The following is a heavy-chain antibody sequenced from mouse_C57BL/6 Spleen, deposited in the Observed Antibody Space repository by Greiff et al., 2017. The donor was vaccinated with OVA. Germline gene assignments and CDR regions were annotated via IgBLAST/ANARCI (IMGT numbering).Heavy chain of an antibody. Sequence: EVKLVESGGGLVQPGGSMKLSCVASGFTFSNYWMNWVRQSPEKGLEWVAQIRLKSDNYATHYAESVKGRFTISRDDSKSSVYLQMNNLRAEDTGIYYCTGPLYDYDETWFAYWGQGTLVTVSA. D-gene: IGHD2-4*01. CDR3: TGPLYDYDETWFAY. J-gene: IGHJ3*01. CDR2: IRLKSDNYAT. CDR1: GFTFSNYW. V-gene: IGHV6-3*01.